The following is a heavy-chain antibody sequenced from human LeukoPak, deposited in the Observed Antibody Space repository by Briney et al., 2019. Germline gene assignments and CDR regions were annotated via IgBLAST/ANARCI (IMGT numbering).Heavy chain of an antibody. Sequence: GGSLRLSCAASGFDFSSYGMSWVRQSPGKGREWVSTFSASSSTYYADSVKGRFTISRDNSKNTLYLQMNSLRDEDTAVYYCAKGDTYYDLLTCFDFWGPGALVTVSS. CDR1: GFDFSSYG. CDR2: FSASSST. CDR3: AKGDTYYDLLTCFDF. V-gene: IGHV3-23*01. D-gene: IGHD3-9*01. J-gene: IGHJ4*02.